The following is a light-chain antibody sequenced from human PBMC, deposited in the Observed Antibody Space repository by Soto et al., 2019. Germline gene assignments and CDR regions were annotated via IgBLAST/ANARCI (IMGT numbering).Light chain of an antibody. V-gene: IGKV3-15*01. J-gene: IGKJ1*01. CDR2: GAS. CDR3: QQYNNWPQT. Sequence: EIVLTLSPVTLSLSPGEGATLSCRASQSISSNFLAWYQQKPGQAPRLLIYGASTRATGIPARFSGSGSGTEFTLTISSLQSEDFAVYYCQQYNNWPQTFGQGTKVDIK. CDR1: QSISSNF.